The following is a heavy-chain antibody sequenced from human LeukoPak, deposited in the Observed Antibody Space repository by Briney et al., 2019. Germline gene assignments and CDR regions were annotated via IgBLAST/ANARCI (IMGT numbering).Heavy chain of an antibody. D-gene: IGHD3-22*01. Sequence: SAKVSCKASGDTSGTYIISWVRQAPGQGFEWMGGVMPMFGTPSYAQKFQDRVTITADESTSTAYMELSSLASDDTAVYYCARDSAQYESSGFDAFDIWGQGTTVTVSS. CDR2: VMPMFGTP. V-gene: IGHV1-69*13. J-gene: IGHJ3*02. CDR1: GDTSGTYI. CDR3: ARDSAQYESSGFDAFDI.